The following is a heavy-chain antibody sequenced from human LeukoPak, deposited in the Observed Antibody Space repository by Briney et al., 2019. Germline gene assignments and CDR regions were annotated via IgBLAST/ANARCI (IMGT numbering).Heavy chain of an antibody. V-gene: IGHV3-33*06. CDR2: IWSGGSDR. CDR3: MKDVQREFDYTKSLHH. D-gene: IGHD4-11*01. J-gene: IGHJ4*02. CDR1: GFRFSHHA. Sequence: PGKSLRLSCATSGFRFSHHAMHWLPQAPGKGLEWVTVIWSGGSDRYYTDSVKGRFAISRYDSKNMVYLQMKSLRGEDADCLFGMKDVQREFDYTKSLHHWGQGTLVGVSS.